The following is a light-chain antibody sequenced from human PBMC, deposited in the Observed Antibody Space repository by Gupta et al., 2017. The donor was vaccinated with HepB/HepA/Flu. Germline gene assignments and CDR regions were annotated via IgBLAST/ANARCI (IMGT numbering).Light chain of an antibody. CDR1: QGGVHNGGDTL. CDR3: LQDTYRPPT. Sequence: VVMTHSLLSLPVTLGQAAYSSCNSSQGGVHNGGDTLLDWFQQRPVQSPRRLIYRGSNRDSGVPDRFSGGGSGTYFTLRISRVEAEDVGVYYCLQDTYRPPTFGQGTKLEIK. V-gene: IGKV2-30*02. CDR2: RGS. J-gene: IGKJ2*01.